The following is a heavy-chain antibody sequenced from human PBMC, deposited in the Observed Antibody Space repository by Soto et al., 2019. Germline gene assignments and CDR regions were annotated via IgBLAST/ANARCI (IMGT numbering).Heavy chain of an antibody. V-gene: IGHV1-2*02. CDR1: WYTFTVYY. Sequence: ASEEISSKASWYTFTVYYMHWVRQSPRRGLEWMGWINPNSGGTDYAKKFQGRVTMTRDTSISTAYMELSGVRSDDKAVYYCARTYYYASSGSRLSFVEERLKWFDPWGQGILVTVSS. D-gene: IGHD3-22*01. J-gene: IGHJ5*02. CDR3: ARTYYYASSGSRLSFVEERLKWFDP. CDR2: INPNSGGT.